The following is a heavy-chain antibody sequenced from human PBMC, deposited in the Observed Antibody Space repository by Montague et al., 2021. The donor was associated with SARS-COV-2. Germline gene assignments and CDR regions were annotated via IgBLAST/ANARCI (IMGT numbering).Heavy chain of an antibody. Sequence: PALVTPTQTLTLTCSFSGLSLTTSGVAVGWIRQPPGKALEWLAHIYWDDDKAYSPSLKTRLTITKDTSKNQVVLTMTNMDPVDTATYYCVYRSRTSGSPWFGPWGQGTLVTVYS. J-gene: IGHJ5*02. CDR2: IYWDDDK. D-gene: IGHD1-1*01. CDR1: GLSLTTSGVA. V-gene: IGHV2-5*02. CDR3: VYRSRTSGSPWFGP.